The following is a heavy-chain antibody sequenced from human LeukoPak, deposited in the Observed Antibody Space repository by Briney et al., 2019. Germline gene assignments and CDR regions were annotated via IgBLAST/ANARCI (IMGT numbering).Heavy chain of an antibody. CDR1: GGSISSYY. CDR3: ARAGPSYYDSSGYYPY. Sequence: SETLSLTCTVSGGSISSYYWSWIRQPPGKGLEWIGYIYYSGSTNYNPSLKSRVTISVDTSKNQFSLKLSSVTAADTAVYYCARAGPSYYDSSGYYPYWGQGTLVTVSS. J-gene: IGHJ4*02. D-gene: IGHD3-22*01. V-gene: IGHV4-59*01. CDR2: IYYSGST.